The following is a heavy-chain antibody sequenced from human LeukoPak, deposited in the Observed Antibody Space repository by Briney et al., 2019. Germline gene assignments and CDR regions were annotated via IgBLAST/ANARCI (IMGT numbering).Heavy chain of an antibody. V-gene: IGHV4-4*07. CDR3: ARVRRWFGEAGDYYYMDV. CDR1: GGSISSYF. D-gene: IGHD3-10*01. Sequence: SETLSLTCTVSGGSISSYFWSWIRQPAGKGLEWIGRIFTSGSTYYNPSLKSRVTMSVDTSKNQFSLKLSSVTAADTAVYYCARVRRWFGEAGDYYYMDVWGKGTTVTISS. CDR2: IFTSGST. J-gene: IGHJ6*03.